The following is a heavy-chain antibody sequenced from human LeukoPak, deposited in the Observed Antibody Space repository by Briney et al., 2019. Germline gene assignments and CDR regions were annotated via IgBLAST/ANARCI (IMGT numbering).Heavy chain of an antibody. CDR2: IGGSGVST. V-gene: IGHV3-23*01. CDR3: AKRMKVGALGRDYFDY. Sequence: PGGSLRLSCAAAGFTFSTYGMTWVRQAPGKGLEWVSAIGGSGVSTYYADSVKGRFTISRDNSRNTLYLQMNSLRAEDTAVYYCAKRMKVGALGRDYFDYWGQGTLVTVSS. CDR1: GFTFSTYG. D-gene: IGHD4/OR15-4a*01. J-gene: IGHJ4*02.